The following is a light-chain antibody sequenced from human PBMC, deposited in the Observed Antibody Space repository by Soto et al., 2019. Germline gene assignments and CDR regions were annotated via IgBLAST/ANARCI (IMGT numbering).Light chain of an antibody. CDR3: QQYDNLLPIT. CDR2: DAS. Sequence: IQMTQSPSSLSASVGDRVTITCQSSQDIAKNLNWYQQKPGKAPKLLIYDASSLQTGVPSRFSGSGSATHFTFTISSLQSEDIATYYCQQYDNLLPITFGQGTRLEIK. J-gene: IGKJ5*01. V-gene: IGKV1-33*01. CDR1: QDIAKN.